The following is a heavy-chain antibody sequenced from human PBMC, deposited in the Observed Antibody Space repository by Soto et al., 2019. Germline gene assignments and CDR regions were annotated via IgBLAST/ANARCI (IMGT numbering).Heavy chain of an antibody. V-gene: IGHV1-2*02. CDR2: INPYSGGT. CDR1: GYTFTDHY. J-gene: IGHJ4*02. Sequence: GASVKVSCKASGYTFTDHYIHWLRQAPGQSLEWMGWINPYSGGTHFARKFQDRVTMARDTSVSTAYMELSSLKSDDTAVYYCARPKYGETYFDSWGQGTEVTVSS. CDR3: ARPKYGETYFDS. D-gene: IGHD2-21*01.